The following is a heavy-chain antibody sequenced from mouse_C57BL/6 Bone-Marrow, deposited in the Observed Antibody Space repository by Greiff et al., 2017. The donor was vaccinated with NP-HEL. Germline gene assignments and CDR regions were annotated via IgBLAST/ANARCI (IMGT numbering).Heavy chain of an antibody. Sequence: QVQLQQSGAELARPGASVKLSCKASGYTFTSYGISWVKQRTGQGLEWIGEIYPRSGNTYYNEKFKGKATLTADKSSSTAYMELRSLTSEDSAVYFCERVYYSNYRSYWYFDVWGTGTTVTVSS. CDR3: ERVYYSNYRSYWYFDV. CDR1: GYTFTSYG. D-gene: IGHD2-5*01. V-gene: IGHV1-81*01. CDR2: IYPRSGNT. J-gene: IGHJ1*03.